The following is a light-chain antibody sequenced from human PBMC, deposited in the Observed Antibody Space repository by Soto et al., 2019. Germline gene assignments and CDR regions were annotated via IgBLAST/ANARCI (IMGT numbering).Light chain of an antibody. CDR3: QQYNSYPLT. V-gene: IGKV1-5*01. CDR2: DAS. CDR1: QSISSW. J-gene: IGKJ4*01. Sequence: DIQMTQSPSTLSASVGDRVTITCRASQSISSWLAWYQQKPGKAPKLLIYDASSLGSGVPSRFSGSGSGTEFTLTISSLQPDDFATYYCQQYNSYPLTFGGGTKEDIK.